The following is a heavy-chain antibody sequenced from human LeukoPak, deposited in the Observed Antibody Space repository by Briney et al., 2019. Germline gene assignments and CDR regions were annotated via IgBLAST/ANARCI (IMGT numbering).Heavy chain of an antibody. D-gene: IGHD3-9*01. Sequence: ASVKVSCKASGGTFSSYTISWVRQAPGQGREWMGRIIPILGIANYAQKFQGRVTITAAKSTTTAYMALSSLRSQDTAVYYCARDPPRLRYFDSGTHWGQRTLVTVSS. CDR2: IIPILGIA. J-gene: IGHJ4*02. V-gene: IGHV1-69*04. CDR3: ARDPPRLRYFDSGTH. CDR1: GGTFSSYT.